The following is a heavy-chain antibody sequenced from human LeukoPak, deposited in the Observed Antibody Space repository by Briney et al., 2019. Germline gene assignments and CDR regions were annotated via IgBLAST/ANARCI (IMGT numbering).Heavy chain of an antibody. J-gene: IGHJ4*02. V-gene: IGHV3-21*01. CDR3: ARPALGGDVDY. CDR1: GFTFSIYS. CDR2: ISSSSSYI. Sequence: GGSLRLSCAASGFTFSIYSMNWVRQAPGKGLEWVSSISSSSSYIYYADSVKGRFTISRDNAKNSLYLQMNSLRAEDTAVYYCARPALGGDVDYWGQGTLVTVSS. D-gene: IGHD3-16*01.